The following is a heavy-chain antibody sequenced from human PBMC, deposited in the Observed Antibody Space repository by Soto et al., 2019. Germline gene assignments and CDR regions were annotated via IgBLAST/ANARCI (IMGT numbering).Heavy chain of an antibody. CDR1: GFTFSSYA. J-gene: IGHJ2*01. Sequence: QVQLVESGGGVVQPGRSLRLSCAASGFTFSSYAMHWVRQAPGKGLEWVAVISYDGSNKYYADSVKGRFTISRDNSKNPLYLQMNSLRAEDTAVYYCARPHNNRNWYFDLWGRGTLVTVSS. CDR2: ISYDGSNK. CDR3: ARPHNNRNWYFDL. D-gene: IGHD3-16*02. V-gene: IGHV3-30-3*01.